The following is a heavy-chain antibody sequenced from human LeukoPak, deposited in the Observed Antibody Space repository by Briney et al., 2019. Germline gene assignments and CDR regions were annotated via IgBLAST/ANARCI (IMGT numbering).Heavy chain of an antibody. CDR2: ISSSSSYI. CDR1: GFTFSSYE. V-gene: IGHV3-21*01. J-gene: IGHJ6*03. CDR3: ARGSVLRYFDWPNYYMDV. D-gene: IGHD3-9*01. Sequence: PGGSLRLSCGASGFTFSSYEMNWVRQAPGKGLEWFSSISSSSSYIYYADSVKGRFTISRDNAKNSLYLQMNSLRAEDTAVYYCARGSVLRYFDWPNYYMDVWGKGTTVTVSS.